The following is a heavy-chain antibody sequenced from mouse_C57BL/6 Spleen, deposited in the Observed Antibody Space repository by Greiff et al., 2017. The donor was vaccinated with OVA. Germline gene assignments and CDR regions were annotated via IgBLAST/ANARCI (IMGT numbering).Heavy chain of an antibody. CDR1: GYTFTDYY. CDR3: ARSGYGYDPYWYFDV. V-gene: IGHV1-26*01. J-gene: IGHJ1*03. D-gene: IGHD2-2*01. CDR2: INPNNGGT. Sequence: EVQLQQSGPELVKPGASVKISCKASGYTFTDYYMNWVKQSHGKSLEWIGDINPNNGGTSYNQKFKGKATLTVDKSSSTAYMELRSLTSEDSAVYYCARSGYGYDPYWYFDVWGTGTTVTVSS.